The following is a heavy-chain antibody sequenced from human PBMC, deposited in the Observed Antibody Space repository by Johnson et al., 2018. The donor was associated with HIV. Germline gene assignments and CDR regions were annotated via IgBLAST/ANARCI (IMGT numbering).Heavy chain of an antibody. J-gene: IGHJ3*02. Sequence: VQLVESGGGLVQPGGSLRLSCAASGFTFSSYAMSWVRQAPGKGLEWVSDINWDGGTIDYAGSVKGRFTISRDNAKNSLYLQMNSLRAEDTALYYCAREGGGNLEAFDIWGQGTLVTVSS. V-gene: IGHV3-20*04. D-gene: IGHD4-23*01. CDR3: AREGGGNLEAFDI. CDR1: GFTFSSYA. CDR2: INWDGGTI.